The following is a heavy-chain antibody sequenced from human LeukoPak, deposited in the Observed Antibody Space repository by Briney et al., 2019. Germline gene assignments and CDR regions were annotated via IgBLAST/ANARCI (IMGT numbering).Heavy chain of an antibody. CDR2: IYASGST. V-gene: IGHV4-4*07. D-gene: IGHD1-26*01. J-gene: IGHJ5*02. CDR3: AREGGSYNCFDP. Sequence: SETLSLTCTVSGSSMSTYYWNWIRQPAGKGLEWIGRIYASGSTDYNPSLKSRLTMSVDTSKNQFSLPLTSVTAADTAIYYCAREGGSYNCFDPWGHGTLVTVSS. CDR1: GSSMSTYY.